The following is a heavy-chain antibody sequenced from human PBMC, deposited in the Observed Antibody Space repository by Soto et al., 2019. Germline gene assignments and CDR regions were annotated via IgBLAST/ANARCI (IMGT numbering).Heavy chain of an antibody. V-gene: IGHV4-30-2*02. CDR2: IYHSGRT. J-gene: IGHJ5*02. Sequence: SVNCGVADGCSCSGGYSRSWNRQPPGRGLEWIGYIYHSGRTYYNPSLKSRVTISVDTSKNQFSLKLSSVTAADTAVYYCARWGVRGVNGFDPWGQGTLVTVSS. CDR3: ARWGVRGVNGFDP. D-gene: IGHD3-10*01. CDR1: DGCSCSGGYS.